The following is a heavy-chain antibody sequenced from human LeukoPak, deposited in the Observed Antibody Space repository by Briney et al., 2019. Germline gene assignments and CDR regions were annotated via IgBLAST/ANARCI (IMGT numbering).Heavy chain of an antibody. CDR2: INHSGST. CDR1: GFIFSDYY. Sequence: GSLRLSCAASGFIFSDYYMSWIRQPPGKGLEWIGEINHSGSTNYNPSLKSRVTISVDTSKNQFSLKLSSVTAADTAVYYCARQGLADAFDIWGQGTMVTVSS. J-gene: IGHJ3*02. D-gene: IGHD3-22*01. CDR3: ARQGLADAFDI. V-gene: IGHV4-34*01.